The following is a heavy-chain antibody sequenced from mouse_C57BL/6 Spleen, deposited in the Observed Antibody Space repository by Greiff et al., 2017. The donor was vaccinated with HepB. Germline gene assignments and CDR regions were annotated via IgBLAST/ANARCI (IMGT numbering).Heavy chain of an antibody. CDR3: ARDDGLWFAY. CDR2: IYPGSGNT. Sequence: QVQLQQSGPELVKPGASVKISCKASGYSFTSYYIHWVKQRPGQGLEWIGWIYPGSGNTKYNEKFKGKATLTADTSSSTAYMQLSSLTSEDSAVYYCARDDGLWFAYWGQGTLVTVSA. CDR1: GYSFTSYY. J-gene: IGHJ3*01. V-gene: IGHV1-66*01. D-gene: IGHD2-3*01.